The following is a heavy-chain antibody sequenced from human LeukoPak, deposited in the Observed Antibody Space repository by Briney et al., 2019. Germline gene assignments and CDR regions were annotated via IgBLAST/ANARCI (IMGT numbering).Heavy chain of an antibody. CDR3: ARSESRYLGYCSSTSCFDY. J-gene: IGHJ4*02. CDR2: INPNSGGT. CDR1: GYTFTSYY. D-gene: IGHD2-2*01. Sequence: GASVKVSCKASGYTFTSYYLHWVRQAPGQGLEWMGWINPNSGGTNYAQKFQGRVTMTRDTSISTAYMELSRLRSDDTAVYYCARSESRYLGYCSSTSCFDYWGQGTLVTVSS. V-gene: IGHV1-2*02.